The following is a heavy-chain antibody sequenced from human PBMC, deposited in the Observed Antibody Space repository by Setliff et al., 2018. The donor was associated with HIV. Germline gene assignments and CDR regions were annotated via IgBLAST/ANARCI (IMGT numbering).Heavy chain of an antibody. CDR3: ARVTNSGKGRFDY. Sequence: PSETLSLTCTVSNVSFNSYYWTWIRQQPGKGPEWIGYISYSGSTYYNPSLKSRVTISVDTSKNQFSLKLNSVTAADTAMYYCARVTNSGKGRFDYWGQGTLVTVS. CDR2: ISYSGST. J-gene: IGHJ4*02. V-gene: IGHV4-31*03. CDR1: NVSFNSYY. D-gene: IGHD6-19*01.